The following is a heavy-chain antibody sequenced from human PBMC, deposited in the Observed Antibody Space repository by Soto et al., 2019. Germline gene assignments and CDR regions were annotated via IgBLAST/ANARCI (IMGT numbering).Heavy chain of an antibody. J-gene: IGHJ6*02. CDR3: ARGRGSIAARWYYGMDV. V-gene: IGHV4-34*01. Sequence: SETLSLTCAVYGGSFSGYYWSWIRQPPGKGLEWIGEINHSGSTNYDPPLKSRVTISVDTSKNQFSLKLSSVTAADTAVYYCARGRGSIAARWYYGMDVWGQGTTVTVSS. CDR2: INHSGST. CDR1: GGSFSGYY. D-gene: IGHD6-6*01.